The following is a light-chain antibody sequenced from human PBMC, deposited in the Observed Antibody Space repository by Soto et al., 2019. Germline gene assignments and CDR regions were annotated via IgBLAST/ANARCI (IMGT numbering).Light chain of an antibody. CDR3: QVWDSTSGHYV. CDR1: NIGSRS. CDR2: DDR. V-gene: IGLV3-21*02. Sequence: SYELTQPPSVSVAPGQTARITCGGNNIGSRSVHWYQQKPGQAPVLVVYDDRDRPSGIPERFAGSNSGNTATLTITRVEAADEADYYCQVWDSTSGHYVFGTGTKVT. J-gene: IGLJ1*01.